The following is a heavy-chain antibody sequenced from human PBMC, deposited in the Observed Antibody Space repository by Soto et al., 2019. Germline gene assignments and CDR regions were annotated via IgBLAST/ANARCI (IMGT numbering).Heavy chain of an antibody. D-gene: IGHD6-13*01. CDR1: GFTFSSYA. J-gene: IGHJ6*02. V-gene: IGHV3-30-3*01. Sequence: SGGSLRLSCAASGFTFSSYAMHWVRQAPGKGLEWVAVISYDGSNKYYADSVKGRFTISRDNSKNTLYLQMNSLRAEDTAVYYCARDGAWAAAGPYYYYGMDVWGQGTTVTVSS. CDR3: ARDGAWAAAGPYYYYGMDV. CDR2: ISYDGSNK.